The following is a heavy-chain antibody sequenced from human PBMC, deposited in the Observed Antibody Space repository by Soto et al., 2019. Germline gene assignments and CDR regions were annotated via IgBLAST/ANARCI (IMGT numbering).Heavy chain of an antibody. CDR2: ISGSGGST. CDR3: AKDRAALSYYDSSGVFDY. Sequence: LRLSCAASGFTFSSYAMSWVRQAPGKGLEWVSGISGSGGSTYYADSVKGRFTISRDNSKNTLFLQMNSLRAEDTAVYYCAKDRAALSYYDSSGVFDYWGQGTLVTVSS. J-gene: IGHJ4*02. CDR1: GFTFSSYA. V-gene: IGHV3-23*01. D-gene: IGHD3-22*01.